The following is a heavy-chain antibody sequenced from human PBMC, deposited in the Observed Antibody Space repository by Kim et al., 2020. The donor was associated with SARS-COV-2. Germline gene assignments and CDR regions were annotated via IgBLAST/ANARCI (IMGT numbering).Heavy chain of an antibody. V-gene: IGHV1-69*13. J-gene: IGHJ5*02. CDR2: IIPIFGTA. Sequence: SVKVSCKASGGTFSSYAISWVRQAPGQGLEWMGGIIPIFGTANYAQKFQGRVTITADESTSTAYMELSSLRSEDTAVYYCVGYCSSTSCRSCPCFDPWGQGTLVTVSS. D-gene: IGHD2-2*01. CDR1: GGTFSSYA. CDR3: VGYCSSTSCRSCPCFDP.